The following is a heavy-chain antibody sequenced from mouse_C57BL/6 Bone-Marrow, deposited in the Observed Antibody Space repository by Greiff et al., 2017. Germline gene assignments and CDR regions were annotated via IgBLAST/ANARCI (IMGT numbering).Heavy chain of an antibody. J-gene: IGHJ3*01. CDR2: IRNKANGYTT. CDR3: ASHDGSSFAY. D-gene: IGHD2-3*01. Sequence: EVKVVESGGGLVQPGGSLSLSCAASGFTFTDYYMSWVRQPPGKALEWLGFIRNKANGYTTEYSASVKGRFTISRDNSQSILYLQMNALRAEDSATYYCASHDGSSFAYWGQGTLVTVSA. V-gene: IGHV7-3*01. CDR1: GFTFTDYY.